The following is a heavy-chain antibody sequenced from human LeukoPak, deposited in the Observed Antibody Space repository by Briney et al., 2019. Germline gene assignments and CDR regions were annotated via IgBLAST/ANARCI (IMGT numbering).Heavy chain of an antibody. D-gene: IGHD1-26*01. CDR2: VYYGVST. CDR1: GGSISSSTYY. Sequence: SETLSLTCTVSGGSISSSTYYWGWIRQPPGKGLEWIGSVYYGVSTYYSPSLKSRVTISEDTSKNQFYLKLSSVTAADTAVYLCARAERYSGSFDYWGQGALVTVSS. J-gene: IGHJ4*02. CDR3: ARAERYSGSFDY. V-gene: IGHV4-39*07.